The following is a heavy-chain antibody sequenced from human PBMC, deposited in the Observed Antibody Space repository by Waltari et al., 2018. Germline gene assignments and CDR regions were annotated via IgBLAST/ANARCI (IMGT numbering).Heavy chain of an antibody. Sequence: VQLVESGGGLVQSGGSLRLSCADSGSDYWMDWVRQAPGKGLMWVSRVKSDGTSPTYADSVKGRFTVSRDSAKNMLYLQMNSLRAEDTAVYYCTTNPPGYWGQGTLVTVSS. V-gene: IGHV3-74*01. CDR1: GSDYW. J-gene: IGHJ4*02. CDR2: VKSDGTSP. CDR3: TTNPPGY.